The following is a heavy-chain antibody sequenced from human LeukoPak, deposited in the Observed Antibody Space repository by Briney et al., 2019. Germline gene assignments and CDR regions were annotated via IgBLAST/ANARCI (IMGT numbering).Heavy chain of an antibody. Sequence: GGSLRLSCVASGFTFSSYAMHWVRQAPGKGLEWVAVISYDGSNKFYADSVKGRFTFSRDNSKNTLYLQMNSLRADDTAVYYCAMKAVPRPRLYDAFDFWGQGTVVTVSS. CDR3: AMKAVPRPRLYDAFDF. V-gene: IGHV3-30*04. D-gene: IGHD2-2*02. CDR1: GFTFSSYA. J-gene: IGHJ3*01. CDR2: ISYDGSNK.